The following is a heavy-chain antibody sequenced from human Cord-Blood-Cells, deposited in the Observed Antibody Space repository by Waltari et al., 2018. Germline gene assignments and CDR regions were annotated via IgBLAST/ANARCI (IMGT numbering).Heavy chain of an antibody. CDR1: GGSISSGGSY. CDR3: AIVCSSTSCYGSSFRDY. D-gene: IGHD2-2*01. V-gene: IGHV4-31*03. J-gene: IGHJ4*02. CDR2: IYYSGST. Sequence: QVQLQESGPGLVKPSQTLSLTCTVSGGSISSGGSYWSWLRQHPGKGLEWIGYIYYSGSTYYNPSLKSRVTISVDTSKNQFSLKLSSVTAADTAVYYCAIVCSSTSCYGSSFRDYWGQGTLVTVSS.